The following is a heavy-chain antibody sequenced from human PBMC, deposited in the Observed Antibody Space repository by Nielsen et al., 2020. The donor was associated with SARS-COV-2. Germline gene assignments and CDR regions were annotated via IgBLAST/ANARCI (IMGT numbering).Heavy chain of an antibody. CDR1: GFTFSDYY. Sequence: GESLKISCAASGFTFSDYYMSWIRQAPGKGLEWVSYIGSSSSSYTDYTDSVKGRFTISRDNAKNSLYLQMNSLRAEDTAVYYCARGGGIAAAGPDYWGQGTLVTVSS. V-gene: IGHV3-11*05. CDR3: ARGGGIAAAGPDY. J-gene: IGHJ4*02. CDR2: IGSSSSSYT. D-gene: IGHD6-13*01.